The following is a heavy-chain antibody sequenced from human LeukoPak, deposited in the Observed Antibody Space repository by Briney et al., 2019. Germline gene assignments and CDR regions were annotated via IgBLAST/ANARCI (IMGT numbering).Heavy chain of an antibody. CDR1: GFTFSSYA. Sequence: GGSLRLSCAASGFTFSSYAMSWVRQAPGKGLGWVSAISGSGGSTYYADSVKGRFTISRDNSKNTLYLQMNSLRAEDTAVYYCASYIAVAGTPFDYWGQGTLVTVSS. CDR3: ASYIAVAGTPFDY. J-gene: IGHJ4*02. CDR2: ISGSGGST. D-gene: IGHD6-19*01. V-gene: IGHV3-23*01.